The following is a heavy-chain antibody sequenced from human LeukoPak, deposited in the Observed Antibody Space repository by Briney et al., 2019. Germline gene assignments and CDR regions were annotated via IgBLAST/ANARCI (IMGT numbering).Heavy chain of an antibody. CDR3: AKVFSTYYFDS. D-gene: IGHD2/OR15-2a*01. Sequence: GGSLRLSCTGSGFTFSKNAMRWVRQAPGEGLEWVAAIGATGSTTYYADSVKGRFTISRDNSKNTIYLQMDSLRAEDTAIYYCAKVFSTYYFDSWGQGTLVTVSS. V-gene: IGHV3-23*01. J-gene: IGHJ4*02. CDR1: GFTFSKNA. CDR2: IGATGSTT.